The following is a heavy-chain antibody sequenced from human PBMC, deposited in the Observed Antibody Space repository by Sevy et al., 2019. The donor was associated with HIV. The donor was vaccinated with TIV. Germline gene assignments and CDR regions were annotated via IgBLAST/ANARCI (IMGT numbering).Heavy chain of an antibody. CDR2: IYYSGST. CDR1: GGSISSYY. J-gene: IGHJ4*02. CDR3: ARNSYNSSRFDY. V-gene: IGHV4-59*12. D-gene: IGHD6-13*01. Sequence: SETLSLTCTVSGGSISSYYWSWIRQPPGKGLEWIGYIYYSGSTNYNPSLKSRVTISVDTSKNQFSLKLSSVTAADTAVYYCARNSYNSSRFDYWGQGTLVTVSS.